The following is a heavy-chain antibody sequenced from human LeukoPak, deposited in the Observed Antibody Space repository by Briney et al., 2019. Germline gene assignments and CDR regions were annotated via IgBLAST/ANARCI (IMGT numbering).Heavy chain of an antibody. V-gene: IGHV7-4-1*02. D-gene: IGHD4-17*01. CDR2: INTNTGNP. J-gene: IGHJ4*02. CDR3: ARSNNDGDYLGVGFDY. CDR1: GYTFTSYY. Sequence: ASVTVSCTASGYTFTSYYMHWVRQAPGQGLEWMGWINTNTGNPTYAQGFTGRFVFSLDTSVSTAYLQISSLQAEDTAVYYCARSNNDGDYLGVGFDYWGQGTLVTVSS.